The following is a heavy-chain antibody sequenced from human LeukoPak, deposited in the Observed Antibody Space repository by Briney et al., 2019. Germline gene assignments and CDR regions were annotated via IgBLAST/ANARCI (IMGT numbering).Heavy chain of an antibody. CDR2: ISYDGSNK. D-gene: IGHD3-9*01. CDR1: GFTFSSYG. CDR3: AKVRGNFERGRLVIPQSPMDY. Sequence: GMSLRLSCAASGFTFSSYGMHWVRHAPGKGLEWVAFISYDGSNKYYADSVKGRFTISRDNSKNTLYLQMNSLRAEDTAVYYCAKVRGNFERGRLVIPQSPMDYGGKGTLVSVP. V-gene: IGHV3-30*18. J-gene: IGHJ4*02.